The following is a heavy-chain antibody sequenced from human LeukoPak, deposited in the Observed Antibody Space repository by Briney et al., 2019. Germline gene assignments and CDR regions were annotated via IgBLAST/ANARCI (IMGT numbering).Heavy chain of an antibody. J-gene: IGHJ4*02. CDR2: INPNSGGT. V-gene: IGHV1-2*02. D-gene: IGHD3-3*01. CDR1: GYTFSDYY. CDR3: ARLGHYDFWNGDY. Sequence: ASVKVSCKASGYTFSDYYVHWVRQAPGQGLEWMGWINPNSGGTDYAQKFQGRVTMTRDTSISTAYMELSRLRSDDTAVYYCARLGHYDFWNGDYWGQGTLVTVSS.